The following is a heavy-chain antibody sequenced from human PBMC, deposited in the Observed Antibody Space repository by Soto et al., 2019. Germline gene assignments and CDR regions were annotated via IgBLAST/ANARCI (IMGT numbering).Heavy chain of an antibody. Sequence: GGSLRLSCTVSGFAFNNYGINWVRQAPGKGLEWVSSISKSDYTYYSDSVKGRFTISRDNAKNSVSLQMNTLRVEDTAVYYCVRDVAAVGTDWFDPWGQGTLVTVSS. CDR2: ISKSDYT. V-gene: IGHV3-21*01. J-gene: IGHJ5*02. CDR1: GFAFNNYG. D-gene: IGHD6-13*01. CDR3: VRDVAAVGTDWFDP.